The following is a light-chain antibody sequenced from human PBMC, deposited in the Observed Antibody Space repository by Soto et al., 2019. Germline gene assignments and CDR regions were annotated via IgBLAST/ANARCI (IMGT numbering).Light chain of an antibody. CDR3: QQYGSSRWT. J-gene: IGKJ1*01. CDR2: GAS. CDR1: QGVSSSF. Sequence: EILLTQSPGTLSLSPGERATLSCRASQGVSSSFLAWYQQHPGQPPRLLIYGASSRATGIPARFSGSGSGTDFTLTINRLEPEDFAVYYCQQYGSSRWTFGPGTKVEIK. V-gene: IGKV3-20*01.